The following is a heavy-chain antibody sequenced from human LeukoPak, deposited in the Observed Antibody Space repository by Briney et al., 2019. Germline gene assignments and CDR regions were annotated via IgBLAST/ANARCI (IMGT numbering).Heavy chain of an antibody. D-gene: IGHD4-17*01. CDR3: ARDLVTVTKGFDI. CDR2: INHSGST. CDR1: GGSSNDYS. Sequence: PSETLSLTCSVHGGSSNDYSWTWIRQSPGKGLEWIGEINHSGSTTYNPSLKSRFTMSVDASKNQFSLRLNSVTAADTAVYYCARDLVTVTKGFDIWGQGTMVSVSS. J-gene: IGHJ3*02. V-gene: IGHV4-34*01.